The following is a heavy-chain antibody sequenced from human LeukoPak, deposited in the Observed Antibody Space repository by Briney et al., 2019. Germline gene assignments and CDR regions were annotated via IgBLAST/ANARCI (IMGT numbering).Heavy chain of an antibody. J-gene: IGHJ4*02. D-gene: IGHD3-22*01. CDR3: ARDRGRSSGYYYGLLDY. Sequence: SQTLSLTCTVSGGSISSGGYYWSWIRQPPGKGLEWIGYIYYSGSTNYNPSLKSRVTISVDTSKNQFSLKLSSVTAADTAVYYCARDRGRSSGYYYGLLDYWGQGTLVTVSS. V-gene: IGHV4-61*08. CDR2: IYYSGST. CDR1: GGSISSGGYY.